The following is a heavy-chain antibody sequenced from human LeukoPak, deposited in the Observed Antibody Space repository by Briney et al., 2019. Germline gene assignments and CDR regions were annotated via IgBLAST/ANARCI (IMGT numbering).Heavy chain of an antibody. Sequence: ASVKVSCKASGHTFTSYYMHWVRQAPGQGLEWMGIINPSGGSTSYAQKFQGRVTMTRDTSTSTVYMELSSLRSEDTAVYYCARDHDFWSGDHDAFDIWGQGTMVAVSS. D-gene: IGHD3-3*01. CDR2: INPSGGST. V-gene: IGHV1-46*01. J-gene: IGHJ3*02. CDR1: GHTFTSYY. CDR3: ARDHDFWSGDHDAFDI.